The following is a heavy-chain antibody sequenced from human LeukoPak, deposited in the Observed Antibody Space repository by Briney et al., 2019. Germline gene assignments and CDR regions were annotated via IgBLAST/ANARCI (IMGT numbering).Heavy chain of an antibody. CDR1: GFTFSNYF. Sequence: GGSLRLSCAASGFTFSNYFMSWVRQAPGKGLEWVANIKQDGSGKYYVDSVKGRFTISGDNAKNSVYLQMNSLRAEDTAVYYCARDRGNSIVGSDFDSWGQGTLVTVSS. V-gene: IGHV3-7*01. J-gene: IGHJ4*02. CDR2: IKQDGSGK. CDR3: ARDRGNSIVGSDFDS. D-gene: IGHD1-26*01.